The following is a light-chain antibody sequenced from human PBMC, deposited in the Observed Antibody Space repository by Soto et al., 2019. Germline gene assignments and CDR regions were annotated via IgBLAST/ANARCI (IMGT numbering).Light chain of an antibody. V-gene: IGKV3-20*01. J-gene: IGKJ2*01. Sequence: EIVLTQSPGTLSLSPGERATLSCRASQSVNGNYLTWYQQKPGQAPRLLIDGASSRATGIPDRFSGSGSGTDFTLTISRLEPEDFAVYYCQQYGSSFRYTFGQGTKLEIK. CDR2: GAS. CDR1: QSVNGNY. CDR3: QQYGSSFRYT.